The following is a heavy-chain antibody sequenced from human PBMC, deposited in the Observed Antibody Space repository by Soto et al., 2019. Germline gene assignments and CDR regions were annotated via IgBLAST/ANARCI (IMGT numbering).Heavy chain of an antibody. D-gene: IGHD6-13*01. J-gene: IGHJ5*02. Sequence: SETLALTCTVSGGSISSYYLSWIRQPAGKGLEWIGRIYTSGSTNYNPSLKSRVTMSVDTSKNQFSLKLSSVTAADTAVYYCARDGYSSSWYFIAGWFDPWGQGTLVTVYS. CDR3: ARDGYSSSWYFIAGWFDP. CDR1: GGSISSYY. V-gene: IGHV4-4*07. CDR2: IYTSGST.